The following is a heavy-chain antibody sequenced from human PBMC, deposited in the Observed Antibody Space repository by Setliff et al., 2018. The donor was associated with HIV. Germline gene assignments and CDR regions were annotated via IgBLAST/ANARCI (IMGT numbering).Heavy chain of an antibody. CDR2: IYASGNT. CDR1: GGSINSANYY. Sequence: PSETLSLPCTVSGGSINSANYYWSWIRLPAGKGLEWVGRIYASGNTNYSPSLQSRVTILIDPSKNQFSLRLSSVTAADTAIYYCVGIYADYSYYLDVWGKGTTVTVSS. J-gene: IGHJ6*03. D-gene: IGHD4-17*01. CDR3: VGIYADYSYYLDV. V-gene: IGHV4-61*02.